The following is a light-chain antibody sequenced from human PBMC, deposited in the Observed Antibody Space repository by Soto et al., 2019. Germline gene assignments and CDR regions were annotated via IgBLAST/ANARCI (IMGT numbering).Light chain of an antibody. CDR2: GAS. Sequence: EFVLTQSPGTMSLSPGERATLSCRASQSVAANYLAWYQQKRGQAPRLLIYGASSRATGIPDRFSGSGSGTDFTLKISRVEAEDVGVYYCMQALQTPLTFGGGTKVAIK. CDR3: MQALQTPLT. J-gene: IGKJ4*01. CDR1: QSVAANY. V-gene: IGKV3-20*01.